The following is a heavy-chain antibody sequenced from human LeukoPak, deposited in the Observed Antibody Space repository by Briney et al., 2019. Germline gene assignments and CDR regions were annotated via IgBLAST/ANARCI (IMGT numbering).Heavy chain of an antibody. V-gene: IGHV4-59*01. J-gene: IGHJ5*02. D-gene: IGHD5-24*01. Sequence: PSETLSLTCTVSGVSINSYYWSWIRQPPGKGLEWIGYIYYIGSANYNPSLKNRFNISVATSKDQFSMKMSSVTAADTAVYYCARARDGHINNWFDPWGQGTLVTVSS. CDR1: GVSINSYY. CDR2: IYYIGSA. CDR3: ARARDGHINNWFDP.